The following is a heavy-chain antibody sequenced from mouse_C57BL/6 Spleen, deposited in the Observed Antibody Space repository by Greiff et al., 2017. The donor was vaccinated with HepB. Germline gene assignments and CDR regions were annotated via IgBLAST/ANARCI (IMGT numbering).Heavy chain of an antibody. D-gene: IGHD2-4*01. CDR3: ARCDYERGYFDY. CDR2: IYPGDGDT. Sequence: VQLQQSGPELVKPGASVKISCKASGYAFSSSWMNWVKQRPGKGLEWIGRIYPGDGDTNYNGKFKGKATLTADKSSSTAYMQLSSLTSEDSAVYFCARCDYERGYFDYWGQGTTLTVSS. CDR1: GYAFSSSW. J-gene: IGHJ2*01. V-gene: IGHV1-82*01.